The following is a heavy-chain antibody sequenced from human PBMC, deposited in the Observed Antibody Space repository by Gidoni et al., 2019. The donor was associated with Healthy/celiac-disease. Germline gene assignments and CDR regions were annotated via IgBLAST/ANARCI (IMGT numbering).Heavy chain of an antibody. J-gene: IGHJ4*02. CDR1: GYTFTGYY. CDR3: ARGASIYGDYAGAFDY. D-gene: IGHD4-17*01. CDR2: INPNSGGT. V-gene: IGHV1-2*02. Sequence: QVQLVQSGAEGKKPGASVKVSCKAAGYTFTGYYMHWVRQAPGQGLGWMGWINPNSGGTNYAQKFQGRVTMTRDTSISTAYMELSRLRSDDTAVYYCARGASIYGDYAGAFDYWGQGTLVTVSS.